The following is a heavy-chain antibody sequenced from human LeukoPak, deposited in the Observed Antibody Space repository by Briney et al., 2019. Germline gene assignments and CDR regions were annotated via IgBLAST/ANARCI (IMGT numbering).Heavy chain of an antibody. CDR2: INAGSGNT. V-gene: IGHV1-3*01. CDR3: ATIAAAGNFDY. J-gene: IGHJ4*02. D-gene: IGHD6-13*01. CDR1: GYTFTSYA. Sequence: ASVKVSCKASGYTFTSYAMHWVRQAPGQRLEWMGWINAGSGNTEYSQKFQGRVTITRDTSASTAYMELSSLRSEDTAVYYCATIAAAGNFDYWGQGTLVTVSS.